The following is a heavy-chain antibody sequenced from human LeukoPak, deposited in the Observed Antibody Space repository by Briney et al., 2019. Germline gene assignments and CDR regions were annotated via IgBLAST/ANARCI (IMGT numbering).Heavy chain of an antibody. D-gene: IGHD2-2*01. V-gene: IGHV3-21*01. CDR3: ARAPVYCSSTSCYSPSVSDY. Sequence: GGSLRLSCAASGFTFSSYSMNWVRQPPGKGLEWVSSISSSSSYIYYADSVKGRFTISRDNAKNSLYLQMNSLRAEDTAVYYCARAPVYCSSTSCYSPSVSDYGGQGTLVTVSS. J-gene: IGHJ4*02. CDR1: GFTFSSYS. CDR2: ISSSSSYI.